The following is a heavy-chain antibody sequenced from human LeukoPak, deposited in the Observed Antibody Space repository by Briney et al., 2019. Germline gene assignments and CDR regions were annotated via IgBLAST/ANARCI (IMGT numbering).Heavy chain of an antibody. CDR1: GGSISSSSHY. Sequence: SETLSLTCTVSGGSISSSSHYWGWIRQPPEKRLEWIGSIYYSGSTYYNPSLKSRVTISVDTSKNQFSLKLSSVTAADTAVYYCARVHYYGSGSYYKADFDYWGQGTLVTVSS. CDR3: ARVHYYGSGSYYKADFDY. CDR2: IYYSGST. V-gene: IGHV4-39*07. D-gene: IGHD3-10*01. J-gene: IGHJ4*02.